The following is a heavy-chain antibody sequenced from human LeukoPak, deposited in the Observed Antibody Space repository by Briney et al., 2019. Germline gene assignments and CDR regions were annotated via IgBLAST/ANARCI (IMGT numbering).Heavy chain of an antibody. CDR1: GGTFSSYA. J-gene: IGHJ2*01. D-gene: IGHD4-23*01. Sequence: ASVKVSCKASGGTFSSYAISWVRQAPGQGLEWMGGIIPIFGTANYAQKFQGRVTITADESTSTAYMELSSLRSEDTAVYYCATRIGGNSDWYFDLWGRGTLVTVSS. CDR2: IIPIFGTA. V-gene: IGHV1-69*13. CDR3: ATRIGGNSDWYFDL.